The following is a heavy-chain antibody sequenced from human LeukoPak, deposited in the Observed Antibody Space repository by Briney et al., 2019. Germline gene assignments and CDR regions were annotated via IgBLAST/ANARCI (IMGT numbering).Heavy chain of an antibody. CDR2: ISGYNGNT. CDR1: GYTFTTSG. CDR3: ARGGRGGSNHFDY. J-gene: IGHJ4*02. V-gene: IGHV1-18*01. Sequence: GASVKVSCKASGYTFTTSGITWGRHAPGQGLEWMGWISGYNGNTKYGQEFQGRVTMTTDTSTTTAYMELRSLRSADTAVYYCARGGRGGSNHFDYWGQGTLVTVSS. D-gene: IGHD1-26*01.